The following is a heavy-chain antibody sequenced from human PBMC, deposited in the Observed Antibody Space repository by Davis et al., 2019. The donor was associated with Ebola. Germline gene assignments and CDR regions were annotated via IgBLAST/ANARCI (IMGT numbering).Heavy chain of an antibody. V-gene: IGHV3-7*03. D-gene: IGHD3-16*01. CDR2: IKGDGSGK. CDR3: ATVRYDLGQAY. Sequence: GESLKISCAASGFTFSSYWMTWVRQAPGKGLEWVANIKGDGSGKNYVDSVKGRFTISRDNAKNSLYLQMNSLRADDTAVYFCATVRYDLGQAYWGQGTLVTVSS. CDR1: GFTFSSYW. J-gene: IGHJ4*02.